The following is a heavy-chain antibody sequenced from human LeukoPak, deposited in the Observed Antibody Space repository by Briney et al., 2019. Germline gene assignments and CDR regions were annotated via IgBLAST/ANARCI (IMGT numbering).Heavy chain of an antibody. Sequence: SETLSLTCTVSGGSISSYHWSWIRQPPGKGLEWIGYIYYSGSTNYNPSLKSRVTISVGTSKNQFSLKLSSVTAADTAVYYCARGRKPLVGATPFDYWGQGTLVTVSS. V-gene: IGHV4-59*01. CDR1: GGSISSYH. CDR2: IYYSGST. CDR3: ARGRKPLVGATPFDY. D-gene: IGHD1-26*01. J-gene: IGHJ4*02.